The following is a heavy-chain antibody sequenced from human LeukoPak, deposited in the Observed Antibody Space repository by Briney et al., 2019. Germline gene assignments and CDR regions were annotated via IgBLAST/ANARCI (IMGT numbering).Heavy chain of an antibody. Sequence: GGSLRLSCAASGFTVSSNYMSWVRQAPGKGLEWVSVIYSGGSTYYADSVKGRFTISRDNSKNTLYLQMNSLRAEDTAVYYCAREARVYYDSSRRGYFDYWGQGTLVTVSS. J-gene: IGHJ4*02. D-gene: IGHD3-22*01. V-gene: IGHV3-66*01. CDR3: AREARVYYDSSRRGYFDY. CDR2: IYSGGST. CDR1: GFTVSSNY.